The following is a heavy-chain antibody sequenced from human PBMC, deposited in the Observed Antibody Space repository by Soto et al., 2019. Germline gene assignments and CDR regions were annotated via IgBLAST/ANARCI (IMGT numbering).Heavy chain of an antibody. J-gene: IGHJ6*02. CDR1: GGSFTGYY. D-gene: IGHD3-3*01. CDR3: VRGQPHRITIFEVVIRSYDYGMDV. V-gene: IGHV4-34*01. Sequence: SETLSLTCAVYGGSFTGYYWTWIRQTPGKGLEWIGEINYRGSTYYNPSLESRITMAVDTSKNQFSLKLSSVTAADTAVYFCVRGQPHRITIFEVVIRSYDYGMDVWGQGTTVTVSS. CDR2: INYRGST.